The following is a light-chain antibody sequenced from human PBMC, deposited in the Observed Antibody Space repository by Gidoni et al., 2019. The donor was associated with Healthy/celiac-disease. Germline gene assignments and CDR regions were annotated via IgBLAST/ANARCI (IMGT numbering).Light chain of an antibody. CDR1: SSNIGSNT. CDR3: AAWDDSLVV. V-gene: IGLV1-44*01. Sequence: QSVLTQPPSASGTPGQRVTISCSGSSSNIGSNTVNWYQQLPGTAPKLLIYSNNRRPSGFPDRSSGSTSGTSSSLAISGLQSEDEADYYCAAWDDSLVVFGGGTKLTVL. CDR2: SNN. J-gene: IGLJ2*01.